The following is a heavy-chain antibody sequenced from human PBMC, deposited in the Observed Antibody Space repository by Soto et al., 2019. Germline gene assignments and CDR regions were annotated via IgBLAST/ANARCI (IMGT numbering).Heavy chain of an antibody. CDR3: AKVQNYDFWSGYYSGFWFDP. Sequence: GGSLRLSCAASGFTFTSYAMNWVRQAPGKGLEWVSGIGGSGGSTYYADSVKGRFTISRDNSKNTLYLQMNSLRAEDTAVYYCAKVQNYDFWSGYYSGFWFDPWGQGALVTVSS. V-gene: IGHV3-23*01. CDR2: IGGSGGST. J-gene: IGHJ5*02. CDR1: GFTFTSYA. D-gene: IGHD3-3*01.